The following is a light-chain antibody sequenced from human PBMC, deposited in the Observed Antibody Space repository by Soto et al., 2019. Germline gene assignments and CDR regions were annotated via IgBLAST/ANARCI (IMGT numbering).Light chain of an antibody. CDR1: SSDVRDYNY. V-gene: IGLV2-8*01. CDR3: SSYAGSNIFV. J-gene: IGLJ2*01. Sequence: QSALTQPPSASGSPGQSVTISCTGTSSDVRDYNYVSWYQQHPGKAPKLMIYEVSKRPSGEPDRFSGSKTGSTASQTVSGLQAEDEADYYCSSYAGSNIFVFGGGTELTVL. CDR2: EVS.